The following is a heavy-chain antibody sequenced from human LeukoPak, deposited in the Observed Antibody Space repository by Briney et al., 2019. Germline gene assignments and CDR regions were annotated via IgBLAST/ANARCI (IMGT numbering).Heavy chain of an antibody. J-gene: IGHJ4*02. CDR3: ARGYCSSTSCLHFDY. Sequence: SETLSLTCAVSGGSISSGGYSWSWIRQPPGKGLEWIGYIYHSGSTHYNPSLKSRVTISVDRSKNQFSLKLSSVTAADTAVYYCARGYCSSTSCLHFDYWGQGTLVTVSS. D-gene: IGHD2-2*01. V-gene: IGHV4-30-2*01. CDR1: GGSISSGGYS. CDR2: IYHSGST.